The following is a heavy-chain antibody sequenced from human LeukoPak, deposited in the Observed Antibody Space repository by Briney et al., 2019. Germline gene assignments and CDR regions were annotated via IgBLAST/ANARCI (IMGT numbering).Heavy chain of an antibody. V-gene: IGHV3-74*01. J-gene: IGHJ4*02. D-gene: IGHD4-17*01. CDR1: GFTFSSYW. CDR2: INSDGSST. Sequence: GGSLRLSCAASGFTFSSYWMHWVRQAPGKGLVWVSRINSDGSSTSYADSVKGRFTISRDNSMNTLYLQMNSLRIDDTAVYYCAAPPYYGDDYWGQGTLVTVSS. CDR3: AAPPYYGDDY.